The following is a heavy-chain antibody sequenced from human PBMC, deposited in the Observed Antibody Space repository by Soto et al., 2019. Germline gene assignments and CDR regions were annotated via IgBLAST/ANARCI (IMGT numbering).Heavy chain of an antibody. CDR1: GFTFSSYV. Sequence: EVQLLESGGGLVQPGGSLRLSCAASGFTFSSYVMSWVRQAPGKGLEWVSAISGSGGSTYYADSVKGRFTISRDNSKNTLYLQMNSLRAEDTAVYYCAKGDPFTIFGVVIAGDYWGQGTLVTVSS. D-gene: IGHD3-3*01. CDR3: AKGDPFTIFGVVIAGDY. CDR2: ISGSGGST. J-gene: IGHJ4*02. V-gene: IGHV3-23*01.